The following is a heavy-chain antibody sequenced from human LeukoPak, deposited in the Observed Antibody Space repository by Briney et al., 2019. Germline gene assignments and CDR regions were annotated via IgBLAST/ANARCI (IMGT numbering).Heavy chain of an antibody. D-gene: IGHD6-13*01. Sequence: PGGSLRLSCAASGFTFSSYAMHWVRQAPGKGLEWVALISYDGSVEKNAASVKGRFTISRDNSKNTLYLQMNSLRTEDTAVYYCARALGSSWDSSLDSWGQGTLVPVSS. CDR1: GFTFSSYA. CDR2: ISYDGSVE. CDR3: ARALGSSWDSSLDS. J-gene: IGHJ4*02. V-gene: IGHV3-30*03.